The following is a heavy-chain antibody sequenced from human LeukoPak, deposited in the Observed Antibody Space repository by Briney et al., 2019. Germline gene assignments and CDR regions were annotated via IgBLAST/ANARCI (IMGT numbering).Heavy chain of an antibody. CDR1: GDSISSSSYF. D-gene: IGHD6-13*01. V-gene: IGHV4-39*07. Sequence: SETLSLTCTVSGDSISSSSYFWGWIRQPPGKGLEWIGSFYYSGSTNYNPSLKSRVTISKDTSKNQFSLKLNSVTAADTALYYCARFVGSSWLAFDIWGQGTMVTVSS. CDR3: ARFVGSSWLAFDI. J-gene: IGHJ3*02. CDR2: FYYSGST.